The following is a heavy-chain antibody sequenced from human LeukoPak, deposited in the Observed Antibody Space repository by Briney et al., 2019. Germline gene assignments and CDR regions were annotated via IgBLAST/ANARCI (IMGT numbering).Heavy chain of an antibody. CDR3: ASSNDYGDYAFEY. CDR1: GGSISSYY. J-gene: IGHJ4*02. D-gene: IGHD4-17*01. Sequence: PSETLSLTCTVSGGSISSYYWSWIRQPPGKGLEWIGYMDYSGSTNYNPSLKSRVTISVDTSKNQFSLILTSVTAADTAVYYCASSNDYGDYAFEYWGQGTLVTVSS. V-gene: IGHV4-59*01. CDR2: MDYSGST.